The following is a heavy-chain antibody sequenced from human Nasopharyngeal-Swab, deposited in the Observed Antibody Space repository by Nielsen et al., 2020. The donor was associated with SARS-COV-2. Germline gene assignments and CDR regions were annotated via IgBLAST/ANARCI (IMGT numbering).Heavy chain of an antibody. CDR3: AKDMGSYYGSTRMDV. J-gene: IGHJ6*02. CDR1: AFTFDHYA. CDR2: INWNSGSP. V-gene: IGHV3-9*01. Sequence: SLKISCTASAFTFDHYAMNWVRQAPGKGREWVSGINWNSGSPGYADSVKGRFTISRDNAKNTLYLQMNSLRPEDTALYYCAKDMGSYYGSTRMDVWGQGTTVTVSS. D-gene: IGHD3-10*01.